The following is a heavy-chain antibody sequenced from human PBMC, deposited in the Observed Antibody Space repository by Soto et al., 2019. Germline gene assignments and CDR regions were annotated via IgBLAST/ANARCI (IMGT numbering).Heavy chain of an antibody. CDR1: GGSFSGYY. D-gene: IGHD3-3*01. CDR3: ARRITIFGVVSGKTPFDH. CDR2: INHSGST. V-gene: IGHV4-34*01. J-gene: IGHJ4*02. Sequence: PSETLSLTCAVYGGSFSGYYWSWIRQPPGKGLEWIGEINHSGSTNYNPSLKSRVTISVDTSKNQFSLKLSSVTAADTAVYYCARRITIFGVVSGKTPFDHWGQGTLVTVSS.